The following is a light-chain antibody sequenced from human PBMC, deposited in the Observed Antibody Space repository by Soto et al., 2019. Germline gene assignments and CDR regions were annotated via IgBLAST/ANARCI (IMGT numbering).Light chain of an antibody. Sequence: QAVVTQEPSLTVSPGGTVTLTCGSSTGGVTSGHHPYWFQQKPGQAPRTLIYDTSNKHSWTPARFSGSLLGGKAALTLSGAQPEDEAEYSCCLSYSGAYWVFGGGTTLTVL. V-gene: IGLV7-46*01. CDR2: DTS. J-gene: IGLJ3*02. CDR3: CLSYSGAYWV. CDR1: TGGVTSGHH.